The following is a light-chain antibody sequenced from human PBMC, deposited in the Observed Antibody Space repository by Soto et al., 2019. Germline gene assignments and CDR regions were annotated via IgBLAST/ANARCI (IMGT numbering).Light chain of an antibody. CDR3: SSYAGSMNLI. Sequence: QSALTQPPSASGSPGQSVTISCTGSSRDVGGHNHVSWYQQHPGKAPKLMIYEVSKRPSGVPDRFSGSKSVNTASLTVSGLQAEDEADYYCSSYAGSMNLIFGGGTKVTVL. CDR1: SRDVGGHNH. CDR2: EVS. J-gene: IGLJ2*01. V-gene: IGLV2-8*01.